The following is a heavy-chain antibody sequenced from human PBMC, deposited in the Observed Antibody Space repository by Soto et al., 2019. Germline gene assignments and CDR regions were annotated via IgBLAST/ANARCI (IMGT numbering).Heavy chain of an antibody. Sequence: QVQLVESGGGVVQPGRSLRLSCAASGFTFSSYGMHWVRQAPGKGLEWAAVISYDGSNKYYADSVKGRFTISRDNSKNTLYLQMNSLRAEDTAVYYCAKDHGIVATITTPPLFDYWGQGTLVTVSS. CDR2: ISYDGSNK. CDR1: GFTFSSYG. J-gene: IGHJ4*02. V-gene: IGHV3-30*18. D-gene: IGHD5-12*01. CDR3: AKDHGIVATITTPPLFDY.